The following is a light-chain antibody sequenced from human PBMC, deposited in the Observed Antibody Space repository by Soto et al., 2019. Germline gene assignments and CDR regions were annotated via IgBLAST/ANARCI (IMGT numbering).Light chain of an antibody. J-gene: IGKJ5*01. CDR1: QSVSSY. V-gene: IGKV3-11*01. Sequence: EIVLAQSPATLSLSTGERATLSCRASQSVSSYLLWYQQKPGKAPKLLIYDASSWASGAPARFSGSGSETDFTLTISSLDPEDFAVYYCQHRMNWPLTFGQGTRLEIK. CDR2: DAS. CDR3: QHRMNWPLT.